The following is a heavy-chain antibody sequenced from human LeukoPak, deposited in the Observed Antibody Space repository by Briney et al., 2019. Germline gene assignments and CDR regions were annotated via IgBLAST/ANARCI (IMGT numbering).Heavy chain of an antibody. CDR2: IGIDSGNT. Sequence: GSLRLSCAASGFTFSDYSMNWVRQAPGKGLEWISYIGIDSGNTNYADSVKGRFTISGDKAKNSLYLQMNSLRVEDTAVYYWARDYKYAFDNWGQGTLVTVSS. V-gene: IGHV3-48*01. CDR3: ARDYKYAFDN. D-gene: IGHD5-24*01. CDR1: GFTFSDYS. J-gene: IGHJ4*02.